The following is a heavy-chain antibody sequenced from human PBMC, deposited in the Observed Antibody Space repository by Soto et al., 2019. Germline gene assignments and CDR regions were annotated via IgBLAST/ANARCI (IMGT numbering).Heavy chain of an antibody. J-gene: IGHJ6*02. CDR3: AKYSGSFPVFNGLSV. V-gene: IGHV3-23*01. D-gene: IGHD1-26*01. CDR2: ISATSDLA. CDR1: GFPFSTSA. Sequence: EVRLLESGGGLVQPGGSLRLSCAASGFPFSTSAMNWVRQSPGKGPEWLSLISATSDLAYYAESGKGRFTSSRHNSKNVLYLEMKRLRVEDTAVYYCAKYSGSFPVFNGLSVWRQGTTVIVSS.